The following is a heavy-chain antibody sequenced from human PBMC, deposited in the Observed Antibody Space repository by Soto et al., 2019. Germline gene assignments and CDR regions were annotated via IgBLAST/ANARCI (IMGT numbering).Heavy chain of an antibody. D-gene: IGHD3-10*01. CDR1: GFTFSSYG. V-gene: IGHV3-30*18. CDR3: AKIRGDPYYFDY. CDR2: ISYDGSNK. J-gene: IGHJ4*02. Sequence: TGGSLRLSCAASGFTFSSYGMHWVRQAPGKGLEWVAVISYDGSNKYYADSVKGRFTISRDNSKNTLYLQMNSLRAEDTAVYYCAKIRGDPYYFDYWGQGTLVTVSS.